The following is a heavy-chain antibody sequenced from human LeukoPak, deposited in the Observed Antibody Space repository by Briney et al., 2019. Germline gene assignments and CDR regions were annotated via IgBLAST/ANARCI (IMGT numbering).Heavy chain of an antibody. CDR1: GFMFHDYV. Sequence: GGSLRLSCVGSGFMFHDYVMHWVRQVPGMGLEWVAGVSWNSDHIGYADSVKGRFTISRDNGRNTLHLEMKSLRVDDTAIYFCTRSPSFTLGGGYLDSWGLGSLVTVSS. D-gene: IGHD3-16*01. CDR3: TRSPSFTLGGGYLDS. CDR2: VSWNSDHI. V-gene: IGHV3-9*01. J-gene: IGHJ4*02.